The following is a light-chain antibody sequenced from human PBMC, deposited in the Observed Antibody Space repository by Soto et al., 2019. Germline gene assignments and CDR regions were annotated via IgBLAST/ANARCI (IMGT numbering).Light chain of an antibody. J-gene: IGKJ4*01. CDR2: GAS. CDR1: QRVNSSY. CDR3: QQYGSSHT. V-gene: IGKV3-20*01. Sequence: EIVLTQSPGTLSLSPGERATLSCRASQRVNSSYLAWYQQKPGQAPRLLIYGASSRATGIPDRFNGSGSGTAFTLTISRLEPEDFAVYYCQQYGSSHTFGGGTKVEIK.